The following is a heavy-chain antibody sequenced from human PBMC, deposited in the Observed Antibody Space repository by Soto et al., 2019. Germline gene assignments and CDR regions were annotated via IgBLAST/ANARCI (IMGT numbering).Heavy chain of an antibody. CDR3: ARATYCGGDCYLGGWFDT. CDR2: IYYSGST. CDR1: GGSISSGDYY. J-gene: IGHJ5*02. Sequence: SETLSLTCTVSGGSISSGDYYWSWIRQPPGKGLEWIGYIYYSGSTYYNPSLKSRVTISVDTSKNQFSLKLSSVTAADTAVYYCARATYCGGDCYLGGWFDTWGQGTLVTVSS. D-gene: IGHD2-21*02. V-gene: IGHV4-30-4*01.